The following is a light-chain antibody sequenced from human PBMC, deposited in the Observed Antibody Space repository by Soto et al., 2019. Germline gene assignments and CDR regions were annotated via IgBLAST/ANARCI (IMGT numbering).Light chain of an antibody. CDR2: AAS. CDR1: QSISNY. J-gene: IGKJ1*01. Sequence: DIQMTQSPSSLSASVGDRVTITCRASQSISNYLNWYQQKPGXTPXXLIYAASSLQSGVPSRFSGSGSGTDFTLTISSLQPEDFATDDCQQSYSTPTFGQGTKVDIK. V-gene: IGKV1-39*01. CDR3: QQSYSTPT.